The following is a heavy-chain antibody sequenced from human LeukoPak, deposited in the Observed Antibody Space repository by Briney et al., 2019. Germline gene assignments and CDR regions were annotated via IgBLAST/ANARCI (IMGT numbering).Heavy chain of an antibody. D-gene: IGHD5-18*01. V-gene: IGHV3-30*04. CDR3: ARSFSYGYFDY. J-gene: IGHJ4*02. CDR1: GFTFSSYA. Sequence: GRSLRLSCAASGFTFSSYAMHWVRQAPGKGLEWVAVISYDGSNKYYADSVKGRFTISRDNSKNTLYLQMNSLRAEDTAEYYCARSFSYGYFDYWGQGTLVTVSS. CDR2: ISYDGSNK.